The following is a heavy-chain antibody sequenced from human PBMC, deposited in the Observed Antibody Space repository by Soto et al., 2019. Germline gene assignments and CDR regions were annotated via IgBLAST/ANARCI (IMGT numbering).Heavy chain of an antibody. CDR2: ISLSGSTI. D-gene: IGHD3-3*02. Sequence: GGSLRLSCAASGFAFSNYEMNWVRQAPGKGLEWVSYISLSGSTIYYADSVKGRFTISRDDAKNSLYLQMDSLRADDTAVYYCARESFSASPNFFDYWGQGTRGTVS. CDR1: GFAFSNYE. J-gene: IGHJ4*02. V-gene: IGHV3-48*03. CDR3: ARESFSASPNFFDY.